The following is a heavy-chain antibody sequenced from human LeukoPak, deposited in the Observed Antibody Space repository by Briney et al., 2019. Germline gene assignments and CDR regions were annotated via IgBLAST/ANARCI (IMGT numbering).Heavy chain of an antibody. Sequence: PGGSLRLSCAASGFTFSSYGMHWVRQAPGKGLEWVAVISYDGSNKYYADSVKGRCTISRDNSKNTPYLQMNSLRAEDTAVYYCAKRSAYYYYGMDVWGQGTTVTVSS. J-gene: IGHJ6*02. D-gene: IGHD5-24*01. V-gene: IGHV3-30*18. CDR1: GFTFSSYG. CDR3: AKRSAYYYYGMDV. CDR2: ISYDGSNK.